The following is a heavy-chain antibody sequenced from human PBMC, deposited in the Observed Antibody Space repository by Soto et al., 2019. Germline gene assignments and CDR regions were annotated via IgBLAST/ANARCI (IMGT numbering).Heavy chain of an antibody. D-gene: IGHD3-3*01. CDR1: GGTFSSYA. V-gene: IGHV1-69*13. CDR2: IIPIFGTA. Sequence: GASVKVSCKASGGTFSSYAISWVRQAPGQGLEWMGGIIPIFGTANYAQKFQGGVTITADESTSTAYMELSSLRSEDTAVYYCAGGPTQYYDFWSGYSRSYYYYGMDVWGQGTTVTVSS. CDR3: AGGPTQYYDFWSGYSRSYYYYGMDV. J-gene: IGHJ6*02.